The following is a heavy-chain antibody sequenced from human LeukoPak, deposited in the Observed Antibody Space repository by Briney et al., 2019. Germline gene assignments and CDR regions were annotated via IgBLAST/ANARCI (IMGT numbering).Heavy chain of an antibody. V-gene: IGHV3-21*01. CDR1: GFTFSLYI. Sequence: EGSLRLSCAASGFTFSLYIMNGVRQAPGKGLEWVSSISSSSSYIYYADSVKGRFTISRDNAKNSLYLQMNSLRAEDTAVYYCAKDLDYSTSGYYFYFGGRGTLVTVSS. CDR2: ISSSSSYI. J-gene: IGHJ4*02. D-gene: IGHD2-15*01. CDR3: AKDLDYSTSGYYFYF.